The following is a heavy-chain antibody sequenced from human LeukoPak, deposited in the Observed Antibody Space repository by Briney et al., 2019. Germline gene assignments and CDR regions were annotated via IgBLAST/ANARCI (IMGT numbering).Heavy chain of an antibody. Sequence: GGSLRLSCAASGFTFSSYWMSWVRQAPGKGLEWVANIKQDGSEKYYVDSVKGRFTISRDNAKNSLYLQMNSLRAEDTAVYYCAKDGTYYYDSSFNYYFDYWGQGTLVTVSS. J-gene: IGHJ4*02. D-gene: IGHD3-22*01. CDR3: AKDGTYYYDSSFNYYFDY. CDR2: IKQDGSEK. V-gene: IGHV3-7*01. CDR1: GFTFSSYW.